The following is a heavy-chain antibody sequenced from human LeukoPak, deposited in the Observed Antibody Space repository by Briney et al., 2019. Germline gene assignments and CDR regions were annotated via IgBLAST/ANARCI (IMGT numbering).Heavy chain of an antibody. Sequence: SVKVSCKASGGTFSSYAISWVRQAPGQGLEWMGGIIPIFGTANYAQKFQGRVTITADESTSTAYMELSSLRSEGTAVYYCASRGHGYPNWFDPWGQGTLVTVSS. CDR2: IIPIFGTA. CDR3: ASRGHGYPNWFDP. V-gene: IGHV1-69*13. CDR1: GGTFSSYA. D-gene: IGHD3-10*01. J-gene: IGHJ5*02.